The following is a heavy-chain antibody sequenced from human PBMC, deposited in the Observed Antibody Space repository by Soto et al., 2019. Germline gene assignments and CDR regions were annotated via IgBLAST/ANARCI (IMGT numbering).Heavy chain of an antibody. D-gene: IGHD2-2*01. V-gene: IGHV4-34*01. CDR2: INHSGST. CDR1: GGSFSGYY. Sequence: SETLSLTCAVYGGSFSGYYWSWIRQPPGKGLEWIGEINHSGSTNYNPSLKSRVTISVDTSKNQFSLKLGSVTAADTAVYYCARGGARGVVVPAAASYYMDVWGKGTTVTVSS. J-gene: IGHJ6*03. CDR3: ARGGARGVVVPAAASYYMDV.